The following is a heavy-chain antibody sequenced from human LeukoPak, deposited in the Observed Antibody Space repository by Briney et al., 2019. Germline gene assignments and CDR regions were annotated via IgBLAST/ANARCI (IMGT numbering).Heavy chain of an antibody. D-gene: IGHD5-24*01. J-gene: IGHJ4*02. CDR3: ARDRVDGYNQAYYFDY. CDR2: INPNSGGT. CDR1: GYTFTGYY. V-gene: IGHV1-2*02. Sequence: GASVKVSCKASGYTFTGYYMHWVRQAPGQGLEWLGWINPNSGGTNYAQKFQGRVTMTRDTSISTAYMELSSLRSDDTAVYYCARDRVDGYNQAYYFDYWGQGTLVTVSS.